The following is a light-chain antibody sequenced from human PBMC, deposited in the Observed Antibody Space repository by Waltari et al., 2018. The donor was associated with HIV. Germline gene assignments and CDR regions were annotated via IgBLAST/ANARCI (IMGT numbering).Light chain of an antibody. J-gene: IGLJ1*01. CDR1: SSNVGSDDL. CDR2: EVT. Sequence: QSALTQPASVSGSPGQSITISCTGTSSNVGSDDLVSWYQQHPGEAPKLLIYEVTKRPSGVSNRFSCSKSGNTASLTISGLQAEDEADYYCCSCPRSGIRYVFGTGTKVTVL. V-gene: IGLV2-23*02. CDR3: CSCPRSGIRYV.